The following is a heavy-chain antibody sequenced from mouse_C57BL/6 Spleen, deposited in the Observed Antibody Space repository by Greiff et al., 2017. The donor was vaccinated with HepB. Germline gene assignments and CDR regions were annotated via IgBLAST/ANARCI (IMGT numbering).Heavy chain of an antibody. Sequence: EVHLVESGPGLVKPSQSLSLTCSVTGYSITSGYYWNWIRQFPGNKLEWMGYISYDGSNNYNPSLKNRISITRDTSKNQFFLKLNSVTTEDTATYYCARERGSSLNVWGTGTTVTVSS. D-gene: IGHD1-1*01. J-gene: IGHJ1*03. CDR1: GYSITSGYY. V-gene: IGHV3-6*01. CDR2: ISYDGSN. CDR3: ARERGSSLNV.